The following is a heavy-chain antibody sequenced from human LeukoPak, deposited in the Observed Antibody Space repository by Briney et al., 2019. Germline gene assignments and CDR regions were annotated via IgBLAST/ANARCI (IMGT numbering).Heavy chain of an antibody. V-gene: IGHV3-48*02. D-gene: IGHD4-17*01. Sequence: GSLRLSCAASGFTFSSYSMNWVRQAPGKGLEWVSYISVSSSTIYYADSVKGRFTISRDNAKNSLFLQMNSLRDEDTAVYYCARGETAVTSYLHFWGQGTLVTVSS. CDR3: ARGETAVTSYLHF. J-gene: IGHJ4*02. CDR1: GFTFSSYS. CDR2: ISVSSSTI.